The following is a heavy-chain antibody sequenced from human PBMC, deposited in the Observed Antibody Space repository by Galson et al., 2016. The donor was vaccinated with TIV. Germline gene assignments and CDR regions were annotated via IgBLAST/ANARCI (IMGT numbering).Heavy chain of an antibody. V-gene: IGHV3-33*01. CDR1: GFSLNDYG. CDR2: IGYDGITK. J-gene: IGHJ4*02. Sequence: SLRLSCAVSGFSLNDYGTHWVRQAPGKGLEWVAVIGYDGITKYYADSVNGRFTISRDTSTNTLCLQMDSLTGEDTAMYYCARSAAFGTMISYVFDSWGRGSMVSVSS. D-gene: IGHD6-13*01. CDR3: ARSAAFGTMISYVFDS.